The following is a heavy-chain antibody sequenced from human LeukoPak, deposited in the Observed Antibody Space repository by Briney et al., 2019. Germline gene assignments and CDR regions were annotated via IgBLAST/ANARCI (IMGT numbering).Heavy chain of an antibody. CDR2: INPNSGGT. CDR3: ARARYCSGGSCDSKYFQH. CDR1: GYTFTGYY. J-gene: IGHJ1*01. D-gene: IGHD2-15*01. V-gene: IGHV1-2*02. Sequence: ASVKVSCKASGYTFTGYYMHWVRQAPGQGLEWMGWINPNSGGTNYAQKFQGRVTMTRDTSISTAYMELSRLRSDDTAVYYCARARYCSGGSCDSKYFQHWGQGTLVTVSS.